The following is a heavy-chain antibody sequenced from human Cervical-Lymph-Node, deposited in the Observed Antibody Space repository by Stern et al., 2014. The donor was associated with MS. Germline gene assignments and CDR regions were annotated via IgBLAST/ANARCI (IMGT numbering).Heavy chain of an antibody. V-gene: IGHV3-33*01. D-gene: IGHD6-13*01. CDR3: ASAYSSSHYYFDY. CDR2: IWYDGSNP. J-gene: IGHJ4*02. Sequence: VQLVESVGGVVQPGRSLRLSCAASGFSFSRYAMHWVRQAPGKGLEWVALIWYDGSNPYYADCGTVRFTISRDNFKNTLYLQMNSLRAEDTAVYYCASAYSSSHYYFDYWGQGTLVTVSS. CDR1: GFSFSRYA.